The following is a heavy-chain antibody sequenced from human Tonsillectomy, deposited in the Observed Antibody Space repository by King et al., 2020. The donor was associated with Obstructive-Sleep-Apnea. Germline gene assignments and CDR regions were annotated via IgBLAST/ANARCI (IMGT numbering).Heavy chain of an antibody. D-gene: IGHD3-10*01. V-gene: IGHV3-20*04. CDR3: ASETYYYGSGSYSPPYYYYYGMDV. CDR2: INWNGGST. J-gene: IGHJ6*02. Sequence: VQLVESGGGVVRPGGSLRVSCAASGFSFDDYGMSWVRQAPGKGLEWVSGINWNGGSTGYADSVKGRFTISRDNAKNSLYLQMNSLRAEDTALYYCASETYYYGSGSYSPPYYYYYGMDVWGQGTTVTVSS. CDR1: GFSFDDYG.